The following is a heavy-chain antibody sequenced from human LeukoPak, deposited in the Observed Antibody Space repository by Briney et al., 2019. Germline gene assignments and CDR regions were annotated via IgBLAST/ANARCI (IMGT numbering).Heavy chain of an antibody. CDR2: INHSGST. J-gene: IGHJ6*02. Sequence: SETLSLTCTVSGGSISSYYWSWIRQPPGKGLEWIGEINHSGSTNYNPSLKSRVTISVDTSKNQFSLKLSSVTAADTAVYYCARGRFYGSGSYDHPRLGYYYGMDVWGQGTTVTVSS. V-gene: IGHV4-34*01. D-gene: IGHD3-10*01. CDR1: GGSISSYY. CDR3: ARGRFYGSGSYDHPRLGYYYGMDV.